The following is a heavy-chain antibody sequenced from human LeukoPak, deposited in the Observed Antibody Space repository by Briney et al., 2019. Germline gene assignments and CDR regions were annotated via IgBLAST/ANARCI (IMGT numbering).Heavy chain of an antibody. V-gene: IGHV4-34*01. Sequence: PSETLSLTCAVYGGSFSGYYWSWIRQPPGKGLEWIGEINHSGSTNYNPSLKSRVTISVDTSKNQFSLKLSSVTAADTAVYYCARSDDSQYYYDSSGYYYYWGQGTLVTVSS. J-gene: IGHJ4*02. CDR2: INHSGST. CDR1: GGSFSGYY. D-gene: IGHD3-22*01. CDR3: ARSDDSQYYYDSSGYYYY.